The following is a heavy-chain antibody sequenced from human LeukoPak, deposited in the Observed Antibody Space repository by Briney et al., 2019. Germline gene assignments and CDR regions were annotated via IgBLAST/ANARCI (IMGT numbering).Heavy chain of an antibody. J-gene: IGHJ6*02. CDR2: IWYDGSNK. CDR1: GFTLSSYG. CDR3: ARDRDGSGWPFYYCYGMDV. Sequence: GGSLRLSCAASGFTLSSYGMPWVRQAPGKGLEWVAVIWYDGSNKYYADSVKGRFTISRDNSKNTLYLQMNSLRAEDTAVYYCARDRDGSGWPFYYCYGMDVWGQGTTVTVSS. V-gene: IGHV3-33*01. D-gene: IGHD6-19*01.